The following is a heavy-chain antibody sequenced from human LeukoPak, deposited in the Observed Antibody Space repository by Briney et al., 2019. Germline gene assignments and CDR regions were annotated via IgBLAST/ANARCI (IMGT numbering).Heavy chain of an antibody. CDR3: AKGTGFYFDY. D-gene: IGHD3-10*01. Sequence: GGSLRLSCAASGFTFNNYGMHWVRQAPGKGLEWVSFIRFDGSNKYYADSVKGRFTMSRDNSKNTLHLQMNSLRDEDTAVYYCAKGTGFYFDYWGQGTLVTVSS. CDR2: IRFDGSNK. V-gene: IGHV3-30*02. CDR1: GFTFNNYG. J-gene: IGHJ4*02.